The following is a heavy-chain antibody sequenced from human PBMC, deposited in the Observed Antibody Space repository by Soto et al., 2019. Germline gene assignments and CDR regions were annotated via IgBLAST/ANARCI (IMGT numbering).Heavy chain of an antibody. Sequence: GGSLRLSCAASGFTVSSNYMSWVRQAPGKGLEWVSVIYSGGSTYYADSVKGRFTISRDNSKNTLYLQMNSLRAEDTAVYYCARGRSGYDFHDWGQGTLVTVSS. V-gene: IGHV3-66*01. D-gene: IGHD5-12*01. CDR3: ARGRSGYDFHD. J-gene: IGHJ4*02. CDR1: GFTVSSNY. CDR2: IYSGGST.